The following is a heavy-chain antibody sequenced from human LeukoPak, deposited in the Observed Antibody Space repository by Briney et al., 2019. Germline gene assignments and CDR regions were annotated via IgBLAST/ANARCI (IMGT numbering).Heavy chain of an antibody. CDR2: ISYDGSNK. J-gene: IGHJ6*02. CDR1: GFTFSSYA. Sequence: PGGSLRLSCAASGFTFSSYAMHWVRQAPGKGLEGGAVISYDGSNKYYADSMKGRFTISRDNSKNTLYLQMNSLRAEDTAVYYCARDLGYCSGGSCYTQAYYYYGMDVWGQGTTVTVSS. CDR3: ARDLGYCSGGSCYTQAYYYYGMDV. D-gene: IGHD2-15*01. V-gene: IGHV3-30-3*01.